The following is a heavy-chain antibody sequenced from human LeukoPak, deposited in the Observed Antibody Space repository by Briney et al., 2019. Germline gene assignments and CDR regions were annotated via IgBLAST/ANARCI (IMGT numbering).Heavy chain of an antibody. CDR3: ARDHGGVFDP. V-gene: IGHV4-59*01. J-gene: IGHJ5*02. CDR2: IYYSGST. D-gene: IGHD3-16*01. CDR1: GGSISSYY. Sequence: SETLSLTCTVSGGSISSYYWSWIRQPPGKGLEWIGYIYYSGSTNCNPSLKSRVTISVDTSKNQFSLKLSSVTAADTAVYYCARDHGGVFDPWGQGTLVTVSS.